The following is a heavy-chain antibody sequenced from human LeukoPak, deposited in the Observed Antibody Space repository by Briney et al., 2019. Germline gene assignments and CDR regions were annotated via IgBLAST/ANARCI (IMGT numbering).Heavy chain of an antibody. CDR1: GDNFNRHW. CDR2: IYLGDSDT. Sequence: GEPLKISCKGSGDNFNRHWIGWVRQMPGKGLEWMGIIYLGDSDTRYSPSFRGQITISADKSISTAYLQWSSLKASDTAIYYCARHSSYTSGWPLDYWGQGTLVTVSS. V-gene: IGHV5-51*01. J-gene: IGHJ4*02. D-gene: IGHD6-19*01. CDR3: ARHSSYTSGWPLDY.